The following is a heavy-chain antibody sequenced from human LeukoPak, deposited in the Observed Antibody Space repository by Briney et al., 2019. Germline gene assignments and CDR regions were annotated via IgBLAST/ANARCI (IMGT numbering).Heavy chain of an antibody. CDR3: ARNNFGPGATAFDI. V-gene: IGHV3-20*04. D-gene: IGHD3-10*02. Sequence: GGSLRLSCAASGFTFNDYGMSRVRQAPGKGLEWVSAINGNGGTTNYADSVKGRFTISRDSAKKSLHLQMNSLRAEDTALYYCARNNFGPGATAFDIWGQGTMVTVSS. J-gene: IGHJ3*02. CDR1: GFTFNDYG. CDR2: INGNGGTT.